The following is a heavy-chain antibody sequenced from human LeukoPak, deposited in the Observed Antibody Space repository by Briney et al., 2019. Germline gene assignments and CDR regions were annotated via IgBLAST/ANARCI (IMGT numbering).Heavy chain of an antibody. CDR1: GHSFTSYW. CDR3: ARTSWFGVDY. V-gene: IGHV5-10-1*01. Sequence: GESLRISCKGSGHSFTSYWMSWVRQMPGKGLEWMGRIDPSDSYTNYSPSFRGHVTISADKSISTAYLQWSSLTASDTAMYYCARTSWFGVDYWGEGTLVTVCS. CDR2: IDPSDSYT. D-gene: IGHD3-10*01. J-gene: IGHJ4*02.